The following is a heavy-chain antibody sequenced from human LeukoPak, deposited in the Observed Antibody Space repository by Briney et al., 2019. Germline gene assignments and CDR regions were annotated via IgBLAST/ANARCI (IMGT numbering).Heavy chain of an antibody. D-gene: IGHD3-22*01. CDR3: ARGTYYDSSAYSGVRLFDY. CDR2: INPNSGRT. V-gene: IGHV1-2*02. Sequence: ASVKVSCRASGYTFTGYYMHWIRQAPGQGLEWMGWINPNSGRTNYAQKFQGRVTMTSDTPISTAYVDLSRLRSDATALYYCARGTYYDSSAYSGVRLFDYWGQGTLVTVSS. CDR1: GYTFTGYY. J-gene: IGHJ4*02.